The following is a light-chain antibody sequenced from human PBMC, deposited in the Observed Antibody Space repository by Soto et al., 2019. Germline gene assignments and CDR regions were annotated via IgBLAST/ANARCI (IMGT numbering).Light chain of an antibody. CDR2: IND. CDR3: AAWDDSLNAL. J-gene: IGLJ1*01. Sequence: HSVLTQPPSAAETPGQRITISCSGSSSNIGDNPVNWYQQLPGAAPKLLIYINDQRPSGVPDRFSGSTSGTSASLAISGLQPEDEADYYCAAWDDSLNALFGTGTKVT. CDR1: SSNIGDNP. V-gene: IGLV1-44*01.